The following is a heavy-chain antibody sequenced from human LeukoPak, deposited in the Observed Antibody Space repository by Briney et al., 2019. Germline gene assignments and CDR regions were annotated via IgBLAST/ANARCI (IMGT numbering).Heavy chain of an antibody. D-gene: IGHD3-10*02. CDR1: GGSISSYY. CDR3: ARHNDYYVVGGMDV. Sequence: PSETLSLTCTVSGGSISSYYWSWIRQPPGKGLEWIGYIYYSGSTNYNPSLKSRVTISVDTSKNQFSLKLSSVTAADTAVYYCARHNDYYVVGGMDVWGQGTTVTVSS. V-gene: IGHV4-59*08. CDR2: IYYSGST. J-gene: IGHJ6*02.